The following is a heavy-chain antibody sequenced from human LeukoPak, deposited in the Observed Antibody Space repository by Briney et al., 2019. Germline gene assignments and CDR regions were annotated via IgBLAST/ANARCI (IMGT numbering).Heavy chain of an antibody. J-gene: IGHJ4*02. Sequence: GGSLRLSCAASGFTFSSYGMHWVRQAPGKGLEWVAFIRYDGSNKYYADSVKGRFTISRDTSKNTLYLQMNSLRAEDTAVYYCAKDFVVVAATTDYWGQGTLVTVSS. CDR1: GFTFSSYG. CDR2: IRYDGSNK. CDR3: AKDFVVVAATTDY. D-gene: IGHD2-15*01. V-gene: IGHV3-30*02.